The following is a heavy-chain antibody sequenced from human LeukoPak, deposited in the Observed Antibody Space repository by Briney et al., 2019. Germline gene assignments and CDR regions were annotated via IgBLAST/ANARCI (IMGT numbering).Heavy chain of an antibody. D-gene: IGHD1-26*01. J-gene: IGHJ4*02. V-gene: IGHV3-15*01. CDR3: TTDPRWDLPPSDY. CDR2: IKSKNDGGTT. Sequence: SWIRQHPGKGLEWVGRIKSKNDGGTTDSTAPVKGRFTISRDDSKDTLYLQMNSLTTEDTAVYYCTTDPRWDLPPSDYWGQGTLVTVSS.